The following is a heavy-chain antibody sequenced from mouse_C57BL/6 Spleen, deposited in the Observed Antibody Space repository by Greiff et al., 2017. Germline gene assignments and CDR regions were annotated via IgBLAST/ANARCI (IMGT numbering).Heavy chain of an antibody. CDR2: ISDGGSYT. V-gene: IGHV5-4*01. J-gene: IGHJ2*01. CDR3: ARDRGWALFDY. CDR1: GFTFSSYA. D-gene: IGHD3-1*01. Sequence: VQLQQSGGGLVKPGGSLKLSCAASGFTFSSYAMSWVRQTPEKRLEWVATISDGGSYTYYPDNVKGRFTISRDNAKNNLYLQMSHLKAEDTAMYYCARDRGWALFDYWGQGTTLTVSS.